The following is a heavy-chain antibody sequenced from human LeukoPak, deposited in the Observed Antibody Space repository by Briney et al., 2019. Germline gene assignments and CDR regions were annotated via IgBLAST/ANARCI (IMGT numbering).Heavy chain of an antibody. D-gene: IGHD2-15*01. CDR1: GYTFTSYG. Sequence: ASVKVSCKASGYTFTSYGISWVRQAPGQGLEWMGWISAYNGNTNYAQKLQGRVTMTTDTSTSTAYMGLRSLRSDDTAVYYCARDAYCSGGSCYSGVNWFDPWGQGTLVTVSS. CDR2: ISAYNGNT. CDR3: ARDAYCSGGSCYSGVNWFDP. J-gene: IGHJ5*02. V-gene: IGHV1-18*01.